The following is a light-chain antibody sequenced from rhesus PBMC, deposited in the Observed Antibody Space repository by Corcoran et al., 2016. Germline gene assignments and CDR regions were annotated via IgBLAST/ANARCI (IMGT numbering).Light chain of an antibody. CDR1: QSVSIY. CDR3: QQYSNWWT. CDR2: GAS. J-gene: IGKJ1*01. Sequence: EIVMTQSPATLSLSPGERATLSFWASQSVSIYVAWDQQKPEMAPRLLIYGASSRATGIQDRLRGSGSGTDFPLTISSLEPEDFAVYYCQQYSNWWTFGQGTKVEIK. V-gene: IGKV3S9*01.